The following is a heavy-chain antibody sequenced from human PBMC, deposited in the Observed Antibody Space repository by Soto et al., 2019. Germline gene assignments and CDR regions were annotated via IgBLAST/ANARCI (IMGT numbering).Heavy chain of an antibody. V-gene: IGHV3-33*01. CDR3: VRDPATVTSYFDY. CDR2: IWYDGSKT. D-gene: IGHD4-17*01. J-gene: IGHJ4*02. Sequence: PGGSLRLSCAASGFAFSGYGMHWVRQAPGKGLEWVALIWYDGSKTYHADSVKGRFAISRDDSKSTLFLQMSSLRVDDTAVYYRVRDPATVTSYFDYWGQGALVTSPQ. CDR1: GFAFSGYG.